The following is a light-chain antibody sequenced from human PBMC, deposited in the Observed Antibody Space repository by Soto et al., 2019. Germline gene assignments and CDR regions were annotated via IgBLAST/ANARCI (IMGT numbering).Light chain of an antibody. V-gene: IGLV2-14*01. Sequence: QSALTQPASVSGSPGQSITISCTGTSSDVGGCDYVSWYQQHPGKAPKLMIYDVTNRPSGVSNRFSGSKSGNTASLTISGLQAEDEADYYCISYASINTYVFGTGTKLTVL. CDR2: DVT. CDR1: SSDVGGCDY. J-gene: IGLJ1*01. CDR3: ISYASINTYV.